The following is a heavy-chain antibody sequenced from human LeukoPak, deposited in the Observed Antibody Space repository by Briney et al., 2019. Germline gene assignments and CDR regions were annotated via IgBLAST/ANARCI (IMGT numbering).Heavy chain of an antibody. Sequence: GGSLRLSCAASGFTFSSYSMNWVRQAPGKGLEWVSFISSSSNYIYYADSVTGRFTISRDNAKNSLYLQMNSLRAEDTAVYYCARSGSSWYYFDYWGQGTLVTVSS. CDR3: ARSGSSWYYFDY. V-gene: IGHV3-21*01. CDR2: ISSSSNYI. J-gene: IGHJ4*02. CDR1: GFTFSSYS. D-gene: IGHD6-13*01.